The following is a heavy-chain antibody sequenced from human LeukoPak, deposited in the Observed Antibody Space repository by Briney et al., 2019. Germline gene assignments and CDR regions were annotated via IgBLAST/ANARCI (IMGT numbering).Heavy chain of an antibody. CDR1: GFTLDDYD. D-gene: IGHD2-2*01. J-gene: IGHJ4*02. CDR3: AKDMTPGVSSTSA. Sequence: GRSLRLSGAASGFTLDDYDMHWARQAPGKGLEWVSGISWNSGSIGYADSVKGRFPISRDNAKNSQYLQMNSLRADDTALYYCAKDMTPGVSSTSAWGQGTLVTVSS. V-gene: IGHV3-9*01. CDR2: ISWNSGSI.